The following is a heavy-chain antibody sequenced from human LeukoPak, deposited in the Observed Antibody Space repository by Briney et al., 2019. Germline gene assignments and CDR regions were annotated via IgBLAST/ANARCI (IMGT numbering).Heavy chain of an antibody. CDR1: GFTFSSYV. Sequence: GGSLRLSCAASGFTFSSYVMSWVRQAPVKGLEWVSSVNSGGSTYYADSVKGRFTISRDNSKNTLYLQMNSLRAEDTAIYHCAKSFSSTTWGPVGCWGQGILLTVSS. CDR2: VNSGGST. J-gene: IGHJ4*02. D-gene: IGHD2-2*01. V-gene: IGHV3-23*01. CDR3: AKSFSSTTWGPVGC.